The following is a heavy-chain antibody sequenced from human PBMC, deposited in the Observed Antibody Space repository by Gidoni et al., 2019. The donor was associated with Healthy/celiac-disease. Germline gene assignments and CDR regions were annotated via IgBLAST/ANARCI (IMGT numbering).Heavy chain of an antibody. CDR3: TTEFRGFGELFPDDFDYYYYGMDV. Sequence: EVQLVESGGGLVKPGGSLSLSFAASGFTFSNAWMSWVRQAPGKGLEWVGRIKSKTEGGTTDYDETVKGRFTISRDDSKNTLDLQMNSRKTEDTAVYYGTTEFRGFGELFPDDFDYYYYGMDVWGQGTTVTVSS. CDR2: IKSKTEGGTT. D-gene: IGHD3-10*01. J-gene: IGHJ6*02. CDR1: GFTFSNAW. V-gene: IGHV3-15*01.